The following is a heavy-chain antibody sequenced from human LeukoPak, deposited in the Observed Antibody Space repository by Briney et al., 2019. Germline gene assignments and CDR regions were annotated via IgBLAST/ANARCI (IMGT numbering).Heavy chain of an antibody. V-gene: IGHV7-4-1*02. CDR3: ARGDIAAAGTGNFQH. Sequence: ASVKVSCKSSGYTFTIYGISWVRQAPGQGLEWMGWINTNTGNPTYAQGFTGRFVFSLDTSVSTAYLQISSLKAEDTAVYYCARGDIAAAGTGNFQHWGQGTLVTVSS. CDR1: GYTFTIYG. D-gene: IGHD6-13*01. J-gene: IGHJ1*01. CDR2: INTNTGNP.